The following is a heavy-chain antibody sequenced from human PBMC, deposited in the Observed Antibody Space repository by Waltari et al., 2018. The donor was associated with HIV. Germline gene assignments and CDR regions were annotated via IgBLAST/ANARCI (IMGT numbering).Heavy chain of an antibody. CDR3: AKSMRDLRPSAYDV. J-gene: IGHJ3*01. V-gene: IGHV3-23*01. D-gene: IGHD2-8*01. Sequence: EVQLLESGGGLVQPGGSLRLSCAASGCNFRNIAMSWGRQAPGKGPEWVAALSGSGSTASYADSVKGRFTISRDFSNNTLFLQMNNLRAEDTAVYFCAKSMRDLRPSAYDVWGQGTMVAISS. CDR2: LSGSGSTA. CDR1: GCNFRNIA.